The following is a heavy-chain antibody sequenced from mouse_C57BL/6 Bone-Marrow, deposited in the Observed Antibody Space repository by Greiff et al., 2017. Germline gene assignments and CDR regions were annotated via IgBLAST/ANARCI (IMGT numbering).Heavy chain of an antibody. D-gene: IGHD2-4*01. CDR3: TLDYDYGYAMDD. CDR1: GFNIKDDY. CDR2: IDPETGDA. J-gene: IGHJ4*01. V-gene: IGHV14-4*01. Sequence: EVQLQQSGAELVRPGASVTLSCTASGFNIKDDYLPWVQQRPEQGLAWIGRIDPETGDAAYASKVHGKGTITADPSTNTAYLQLISLTSEDTAVYYCTLDYDYGYAMDDWGQGTSVTVSS.